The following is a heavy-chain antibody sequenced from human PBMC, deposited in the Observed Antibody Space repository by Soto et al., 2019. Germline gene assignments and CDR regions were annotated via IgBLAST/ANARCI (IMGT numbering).Heavy chain of an antibody. D-gene: IGHD2-15*01. Sequence: PSETLSLTCAFYGGSFRGYYWSLIRQPPGKGLEWIGEINHSGSTNYNPSLKSRVTISVDTSKNQFSLKLSSVTAADTAVYYCARYGLRFPPCYSCAFDIWGQGTMVTVSS. J-gene: IGHJ3*02. CDR2: INHSGST. V-gene: IGHV4-34*01. CDR3: ARYGLRFPPCYSCAFDI. CDR1: GGSFRGYY.